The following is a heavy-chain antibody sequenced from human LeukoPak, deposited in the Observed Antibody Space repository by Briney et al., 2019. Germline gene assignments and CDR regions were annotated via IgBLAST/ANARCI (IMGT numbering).Heavy chain of an antibody. Sequence: PSETLSLTCTVSGGSISSSSYYWGWIRQPPGKGLEWIGSIYYSGSTYYNPSLKSRVTISVDTSKNQFSLKLSSVTAADTAVYYCARVLPKYYYYMDVWGKGTTVTVSS. CDR3: ARVLPKYYYYMDV. V-gene: IGHV4-39*07. CDR1: GGSISSSSYY. J-gene: IGHJ6*03. CDR2: IYYSGST.